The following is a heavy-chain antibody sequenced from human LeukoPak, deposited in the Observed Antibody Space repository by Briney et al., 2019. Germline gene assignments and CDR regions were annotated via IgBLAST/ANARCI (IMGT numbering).Heavy chain of an antibody. CDR3: GRGKRGYSYGFDY. D-gene: IGHD5-18*01. Sequence: GGSLRLSCAASGFTLSSYWMHWVRQAPGKGLVWVSRINSDGSSTSYADSVKGRFTISRDNAKNTLYLQMNSLRAEDTAVYYCGRGKRGYSYGFDYWGQGTLVNVSS. V-gene: IGHV3-74*01. CDR1: GFTLSSYW. CDR2: INSDGSST. J-gene: IGHJ4*02.